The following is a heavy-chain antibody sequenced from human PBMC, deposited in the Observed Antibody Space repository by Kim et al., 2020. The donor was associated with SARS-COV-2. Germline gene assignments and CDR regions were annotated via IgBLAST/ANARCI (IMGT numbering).Heavy chain of an antibody. CDR2: ISGSGGST. CDR1: GFTFSSYA. Sequence: GSLRLSCAASGFTFSSYAMSWVRQAPGKGLEWVSAISGSGGSTYYADSVKGRFTISRDNSKNTLYLQMNSLRAEDTAVYYCAKDRGRVYSSSITGAFDIWGQGTMVTVSS. J-gene: IGHJ3*02. D-gene: IGHD6-13*01. V-gene: IGHV3-23*01. CDR3: AKDRGRVYSSSITGAFDI.